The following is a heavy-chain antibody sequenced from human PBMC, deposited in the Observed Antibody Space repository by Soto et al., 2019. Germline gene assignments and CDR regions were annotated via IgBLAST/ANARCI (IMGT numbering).Heavy chain of an antibody. V-gene: IGHV3-23*01. CDR3: TTEGKGRITIFGVFPMRENPGRYYYYYGMDV. Sequence: GGSLRLSCVASGFTFSAYAMTWVRQAPEKGLEWVSAITAAGSEYYVDSVKGRFTISRDNSKNTVYLQMDSLRTEDTAVYYCTTEGKGRITIFGVFPMRENPGRYYYYYGMDVWGQGTTVTVSS. D-gene: IGHD3-3*01. CDR1: GFTFSAYA. J-gene: IGHJ6*02. CDR2: ITAAGSE.